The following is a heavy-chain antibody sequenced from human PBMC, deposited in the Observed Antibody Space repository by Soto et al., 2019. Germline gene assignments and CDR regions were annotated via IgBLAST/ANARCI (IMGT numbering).Heavy chain of an antibody. CDR2: INHSGST. CDR3: ASNLVVVRRGETPSDNYNWFDP. J-gene: IGHJ5*02. CDR1: GGPFSGYY. V-gene: IGHV4-34*01. D-gene: IGHD2-2*01. Sequence: SETMSLTCAVYGGPFSGYYWSWIRQPPGKGLHWIGEINHSGSTNYNPSLKSRVTISVDTSKNQFSLTLSSVAAAGTAVYYCASNLVVVRRGETPSDNYNWFDPCGQGSLV.